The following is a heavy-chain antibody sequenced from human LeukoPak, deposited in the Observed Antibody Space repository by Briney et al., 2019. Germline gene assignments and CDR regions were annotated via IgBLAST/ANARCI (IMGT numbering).Heavy chain of an antibody. CDR1: GYTFSSYD. CDR3: ARAPQWLVRFAFDI. V-gene: IGHV1-8*01. D-gene: IGHD6-19*01. J-gene: IGHJ3*02. Sequence: ASVKVSCKASGYTFSSYDINWVRQATGQGLEWMGWMNPNSGNTGHAQKFQGRVTMTRNTSISTAYMELSSLRSEDTAVYYCARAPQWLVRFAFDIWGQGTMVTVSS. CDR2: MNPNSGNT.